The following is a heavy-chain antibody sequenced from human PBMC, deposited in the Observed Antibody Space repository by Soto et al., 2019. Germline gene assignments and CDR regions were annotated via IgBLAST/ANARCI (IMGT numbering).Heavy chain of an antibody. CDR1: GFTFISYG. CDR2: IWYDGSNK. V-gene: IGHV3-33*01. D-gene: IGHD2-15*01. J-gene: IGHJ1*01. Sequence: PGGSLRLSCAASGFTFISYGMHWVRQAPGKGLEWVAVIWYDGSNKYYADSVKGRFTISRDNSKNTLYLQMNSLRDEDTAVYYCASPYCSGGSCYLTEYFQHWGQGTLVTVSS. CDR3: ASPYCSGGSCYLTEYFQH.